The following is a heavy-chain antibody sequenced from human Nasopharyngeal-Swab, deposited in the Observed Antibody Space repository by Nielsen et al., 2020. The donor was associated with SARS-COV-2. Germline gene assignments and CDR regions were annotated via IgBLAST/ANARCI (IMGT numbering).Heavy chain of an antibody. CDR2: IKQDGSEK. CDR1: GFTFSSYW. D-gene: IGHD1-26*01. CDR3: ARDLKWEPTSRYYYYGMDV. J-gene: IGHJ6*02. V-gene: IGHV3-7*01. Sequence: GESLKISCAASGFTFSSYWMSWVRQAPGKGLEWVANIKQDGSEKYYVDSVKGRFTISRDNAKNSLYLQMNSLRAEDTAVYYCARDLKWEPTSRYYYYGMDVWGQGTTVTVSS.